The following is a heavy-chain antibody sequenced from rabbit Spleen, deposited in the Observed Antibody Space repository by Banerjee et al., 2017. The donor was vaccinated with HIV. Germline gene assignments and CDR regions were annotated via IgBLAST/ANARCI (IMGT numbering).Heavy chain of an antibody. D-gene: IGHD4-2*01. V-gene: IGHV1S40*01. J-gene: IGHJ4*01. CDR2: ISAGSSGTT. CDR1: GFSFSNSHY. Sequence: QSLEESGGGLVKPEGSLTLTCTASGFSFSNSHYMCWVRQAPGKGPEWIAGISAGSSGTTYYASWAKGRFTISKTSSTTVTLQMTSLTAADTATYFCARDPAGSEDFNLWGPGTLVTVS. CDR3: ARDPAGSEDFNL.